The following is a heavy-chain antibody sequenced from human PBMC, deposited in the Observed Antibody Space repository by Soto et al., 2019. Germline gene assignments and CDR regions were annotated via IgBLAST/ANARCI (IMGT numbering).Heavy chain of an antibody. D-gene: IGHD6-19*01. Sequence: GESLKISCKGSGYRFSSYWIAWVRQMPGKGLEWMGIIYPGDSDTRYSPSFQGQVTISADKSISTAYLQWSSLKASDTAMYYCARHNIGSGWYGGASTGPLKVYYYGMDVWGQGTTVTVSS. CDR1: GYRFSSYW. CDR2: IYPGDSDT. J-gene: IGHJ6*02. V-gene: IGHV5-51*01. CDR3: ARHNIGSGWYGGASTGPLKVYYYGMDV.